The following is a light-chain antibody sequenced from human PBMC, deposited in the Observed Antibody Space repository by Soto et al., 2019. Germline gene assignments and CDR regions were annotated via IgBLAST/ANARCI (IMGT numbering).Light chain of an antibody. CDR1: RDVGSD. J-gene: IGKJ1*01. Sequence: IQMTQSPSSLSASVGDRLSITCRASRDVGSDVSWYQQKPGQAPKLVIYAASNLYTGVPSRFSGRRSGTEFTLTISSLQPEDFASYYCLQDYGDSWTFGQGTKVDIK. V-gene: IGKV1-6*01. CDR2: AAS. CDR3: LQDYGDSWT.